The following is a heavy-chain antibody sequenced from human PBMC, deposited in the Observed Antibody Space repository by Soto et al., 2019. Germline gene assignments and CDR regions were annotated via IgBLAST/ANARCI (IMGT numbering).Heavy chain of an antibody. CDR3: ARAVSGTSPFDY. J-gene: IGHJ4*02. CDR1: GYTLTSYY. D-gene: IGHD6-13*01. V-gene: IGHV1-46*01. Sequence: ASVKVSCKASGYTLTSYYMHWVRQAPGQGLEWMGRINPSGGSTTYAQKFQGRVTMTRDTSTSTVYMELNSLRDEDTGVYSCARAVSGTSPFDYWGQGSLVTVSS. CDR2: INPSGGST.